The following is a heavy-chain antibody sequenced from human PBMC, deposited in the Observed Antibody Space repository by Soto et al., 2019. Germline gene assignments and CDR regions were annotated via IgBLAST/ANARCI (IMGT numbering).Heavy chain of an antibody. Sequence: GGSLRLSCAASGFSFRSYAMFWVRQAPGKGPEWVAAISDSGENIYYADSVEGRFTISRDNSKNTLYLQMNSLRAEDTAVYYCVKDESINWYSGHFRHWGQGTLVTVSS. D-gene: IGHD6-13*01. V-gene: IGHV3-23*01. CDR1: GFSFRSYA. J-gene: IGHJ1*01. CDR3: VKDESINWYSGHFRH. CDR2: ISDSGENI.